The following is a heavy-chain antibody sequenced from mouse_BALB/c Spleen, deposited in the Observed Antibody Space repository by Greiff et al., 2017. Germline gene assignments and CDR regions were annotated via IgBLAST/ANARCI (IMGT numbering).Heavy chain of an antibody. CDR3: ARSGTEAMDY. CDR1: GYTFTSYY. D-gene: IGHD4-1*01. J-gene: IGHJ4*01. CDR2: IYPGNVNT. Sequence: QVQLKQSGPELVKPGASVRISCKASGYTFTSYYIHWVKQRPGQGLEWIGWIYPGNVNTKYNEKFKGKATLTADKSSSTAYMQLSSLTSEDSAVYFCARSGTEAMDYWGQGTSVTVSS. V-gene: IGHV1S56*01.